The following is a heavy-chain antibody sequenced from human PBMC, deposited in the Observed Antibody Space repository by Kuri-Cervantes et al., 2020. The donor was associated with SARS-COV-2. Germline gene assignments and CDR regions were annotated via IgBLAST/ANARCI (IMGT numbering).Heavy chain of an antibody. CDR1: GFIFSGSA. CDR3: AKDPNGDYVGAFDF. J-gene: IGHJ3*01. Sequence: GGSLRLSCATSGFIFSGSAIHWVRQAPGGGLEWVSSISTSSSYIYYADSVKGRFTISRDNFKNTLYLQMNNLRAEDTAVYYCAKDPNGDYVGAFDFWGQGTLVTVSS. D-gene: IGHD4-17*01. V-gene: IGHV3-21*04. CDR2: ISTSSSYI.